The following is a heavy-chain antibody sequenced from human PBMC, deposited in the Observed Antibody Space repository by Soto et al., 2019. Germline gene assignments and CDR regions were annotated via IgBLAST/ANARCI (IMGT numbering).Heavy chain of an antibody. V-gene: IGHV2-5*02. J-gene: IGHJ4*02. D-gene: IGHD2-2*01. CDR1: GFSLSTSGVG. CDR2: IYWDDDK. Sequence: SGPTRVNTTQTLTLTCTFAGFSLSTSGVGVGWIRQPPGKALEWLALIYWDDDKRYSPSLKSRLTITKDTSKNQVVLTMTNMDPVDTATYYCAHSIKGIDVVPAAHWGQGTLVTVSS. CDR3: AHSIKGIDVVPAAH.